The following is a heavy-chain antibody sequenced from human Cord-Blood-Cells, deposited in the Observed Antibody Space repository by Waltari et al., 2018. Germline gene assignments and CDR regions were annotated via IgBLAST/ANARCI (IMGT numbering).Heavy chain of an antibody. Sequence: QVQLVESGGGVVQPGRSLRLSCAASGFTFSSYGMHWVRQAPGKGLEWVAVISYDGSNKYYADSVKGRFTISRDNSKNTLYLQMNSLRAEDTAVYYCAKDLARSSSKTPVDYWGQGTLVTVSS. V-gene: IGHV3-30*18. D-gene: IGHD6-6*01. J-gene: IGHJ4*02. CDR1: GFTFSSYG. CDR3: AKDLARSSSKTPVDY. CDR2: ISYDGSNK.